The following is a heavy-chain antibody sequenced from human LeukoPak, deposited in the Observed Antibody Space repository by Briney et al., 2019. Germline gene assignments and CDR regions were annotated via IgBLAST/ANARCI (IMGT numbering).Heavy chain of an antibody. CDR2: ISYSAIT. J-gene: IGHJ5*02. V-gene: IGHV4-59*01. Sequence: SETLSLNCTVSGGSISSYYWGWIRQPPGKGLEWIGYISYSAITNYNPALKSRVTISIDTSKNQFSLKLSSVTAADTAVYYCARGVNWIDPWGQGTLVTVSS. CDR1: GGSISSYY. CDR3: ARGVNWIDP. D-gene: IGHD6-13*01.